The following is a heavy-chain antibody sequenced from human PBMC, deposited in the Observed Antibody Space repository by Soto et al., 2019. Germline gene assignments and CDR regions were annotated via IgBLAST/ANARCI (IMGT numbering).Heavy chain of an antibody. D-gene: IGHD1-1*01. Sequence: GGSLRLSCAASGFTVSSNYVSWVRQAPGKGLEWVSVIYSGGSTYYADSVKGRFTISRDNSKNTVYLQMNSLRAEDTAVYYCARTPLDRSYYYGMDVWGQGTTVTVS. CDR3: ARTPLDRSYYYGMDV. J-gene: IGHJ6*02. V-gene: IGHV3-66*01. CDR1: GFTVSSNY. CDR2: IYSGGST.